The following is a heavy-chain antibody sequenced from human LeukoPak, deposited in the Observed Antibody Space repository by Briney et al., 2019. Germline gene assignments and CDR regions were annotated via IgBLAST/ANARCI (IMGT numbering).Heavy chain of an antibody. CDR2: ISSSSSYI. CDR3: AGEAAAANPF. D-gene: IGHD6-13*01. V-gene: IGHV3-21*01. Sequence: PGGSLRLSCAASGFTFSSYSMNWVRQAPGKGLEWVSSISSSSSYIYYADSVKGRFTISRDNAKNSLYLQMNSLRAEDTAVYYCAGEAAAANPFWGQGTLVTVSS. CDR1: GFTFSSYS. J-gene: IGHJ4*02.